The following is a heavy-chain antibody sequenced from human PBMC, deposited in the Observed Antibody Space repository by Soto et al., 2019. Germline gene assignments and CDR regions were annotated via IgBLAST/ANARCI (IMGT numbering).Heavy chain of an antibody. Sequence: GGSLRLSCAASGFTVSSNYMGWVRQAPGKGLEWVSVIYSGGSTYYADSVKGRFTISRDNSKNTLYLQMNSLRAEDTAVYYCARDGRGYYDSSGSYGMDVWGQGTTVTVSS. CDR2: IYSGGST. J-gene: IGHJ6*02. D-gene: IGHD3-22*01. CDR3: ARDGRGYYDSSGSYGMDV. V-gene: IGHV3-53*01. CDR1: GFTVSSNY.